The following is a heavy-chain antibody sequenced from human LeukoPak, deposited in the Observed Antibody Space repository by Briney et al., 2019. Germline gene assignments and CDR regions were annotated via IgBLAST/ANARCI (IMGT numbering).Heavy chain of an antibody. CDR1: GYTFTSYG. CDR3: ARGGRGYSYGRELDY. Sequence: GASVKVSCKASGYTFTSYGINWVRQAPGQGLEWMGWITDYNGNTNYAQKVQGRVTMTTDTSTSTVYMELRSLRSDDTAVYYCARGGRGYSYGRELDYWGQGTLVTVSS. CDR2: ITDYNGNT. J-gene: IGHJ4*02. V-gene: IGHV1-18*01. D-gene: IGHD5-18*01.